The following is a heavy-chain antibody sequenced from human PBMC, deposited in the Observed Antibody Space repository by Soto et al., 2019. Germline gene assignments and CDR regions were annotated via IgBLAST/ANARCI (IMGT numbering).Heavy chain of an antibody. D-gene: IGHD3-22*01. J-gene: IGHJ5*02. CDR3: ARVPITMIVVVITTGPWFDH. Sequence: QVQLVQSGAEVKKPGASVKVSCKASGYTFTSYGISWVRQAPGQGLEWMGWISAYNGNTNYAQKLQRRVTMTTDTSTSTGYMELRSLRSDDTAVYYCARVPITMIVVVITTGPWFDHWGQGTLVTVSS. CDR2: ISAYNGNT. V-gene: IGHV1-18*01. CDR1: GYTFTSYG.